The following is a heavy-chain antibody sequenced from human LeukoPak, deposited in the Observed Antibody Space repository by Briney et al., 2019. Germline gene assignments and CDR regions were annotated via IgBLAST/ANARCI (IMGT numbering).Heavy chain of an antibody. J-gene: IGHJ6*02. Sequence: APVKVSCKASGYSFTSYAISWVRQAPGQGLEWMGWISAYNGNTNYAQKLQGRVTMTTDTSTSTAYMELRSLRSDDTAVYYCARGQPSRYYGMDVWGQGTTVTVSS. V-gene: IGHV1-18*01. CDR3: ARGQPSRYYGMDV. CDR2: ISAYNGNT. CDR1: GYSFTSYA. D-gene: IGHD2-2*01.